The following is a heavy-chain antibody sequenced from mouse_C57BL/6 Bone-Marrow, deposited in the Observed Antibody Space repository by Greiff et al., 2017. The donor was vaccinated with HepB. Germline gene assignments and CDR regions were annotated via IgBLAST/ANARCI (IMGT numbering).Heavy chain of an antibody. CDR3: AHYYGSSPWFAY. CDR2: IYWDDDK. Sequence: QVTLKVCGPGILQSSQTLSLTCSFSGFSLSTSGMGVSWIRQPSGKGLEWLAHIYWDDDKRYNPSLKSRLTISKDTSRNQVFLKITSVDTADTATYYCAHYYGSSPWFAYWGQGTLVTVSA. D-gene: IGHD1-1*01. V-gene: IGHV8-12*01. CDR1: GFSLSTSGMG. J-gene: IGHJ3*01.